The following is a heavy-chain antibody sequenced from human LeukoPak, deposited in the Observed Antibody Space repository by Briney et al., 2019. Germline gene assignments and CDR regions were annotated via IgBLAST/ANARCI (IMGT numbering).Heavy chain of an antibody. CDR3: ARDYCSSTSCLFDY. CDR2: INPNSGDT. D-gene: IGHD2-2*01. J-gene: IGHJ4*01. CDR1: GYTFTSYG. Sequence: ASVKVSCKASGYTFTSYGISWVRQAPGQGLEWMGRINPNSGDTNYAQKFQGRVTMTRDTSISTAYMELSRLRSDDTAVYYCARDYCSSTSCLFDYWGHGTLVTVSS. V-gene: IGHV1-2*06.